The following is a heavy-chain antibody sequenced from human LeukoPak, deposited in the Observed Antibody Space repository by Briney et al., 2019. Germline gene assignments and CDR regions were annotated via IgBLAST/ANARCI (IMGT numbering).Heavy chain of an antibody. D-gene: IGHD1-26*01. CDR2: FYSGGDT. V-gene: IGHV3-66*01. CDR3: ASGRLSGKGFDY. CDR1: GFTVSSNY. Sequence: GGPLRLSCAASGFTVSSNYISWVRQAPGKGLEWVSVFYSGGDTDYADSVKGRFIISRDNSKNTLYLQMNSLRAEDTAVYYCASGRLSGKGFDYWGQGTLVTVAS. J-gene: IGHJ4*02.